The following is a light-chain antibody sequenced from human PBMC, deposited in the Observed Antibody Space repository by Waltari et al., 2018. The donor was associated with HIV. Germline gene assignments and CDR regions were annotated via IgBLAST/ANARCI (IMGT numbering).Light chain of an antibody. CDR3: QQYGGSPIT. J-gene: IGKJ5*01. CDR1: QSVNINY. Sequence: EIVLTHSPGTLSLSPGEKATLSCRASQSVNINYLAWYQHKPGQAPRLLIYGASSRATGIPDRFSGSGSGTDFTLTISRLEPEDSAVYYCQQYGGSPITFGQGTRLEIK. CDR2: GAS. V-gene: IGKV3-20*01.